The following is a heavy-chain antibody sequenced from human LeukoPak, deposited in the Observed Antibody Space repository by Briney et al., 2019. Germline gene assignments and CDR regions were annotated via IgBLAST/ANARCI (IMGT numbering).Heavy chain of an antibody. V-gene: IGHV1-18*01. D-gene: IGHD6-13*01. CDR2: LSVYNGHT. CDR3: ARLLVTEYKSGWYGHNFDH. J-gene: IGHJ4*02. Sequence: ASVKVSCKASGYSFNSYGIGWVRQAPGQGLERMGWLSVYNGHTSYAQKFQGVFTMTTDTSTDTAYMELRSLRSDDTAVYYCARLLVTEYKSGWYGHNFDHWGQGTQVTVSS. CDR1: GYSFNSYG.